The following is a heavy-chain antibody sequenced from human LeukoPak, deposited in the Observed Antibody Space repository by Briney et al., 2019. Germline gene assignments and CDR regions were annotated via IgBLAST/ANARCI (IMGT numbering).Heavy chain of an antibody. J-gene: IGHJ4*02. CDR2: ISYDGSNK. CDR1: GFTFSSYA. CDR3: ARGRGGYSYAYYFDY. V-gene: IGHV3-30*04. Sequence: GGSLRLSCAASGFTFSSYAMHWVRQAPGKGLEWVAVISYDGSNKYYADSVKGRFTISRDNSKSTLYLQMNSLRAEDTAVYYCARGRGGYSYAYYFDYWGQGTLVTVSS. D-gene: IGHD5-18*01.